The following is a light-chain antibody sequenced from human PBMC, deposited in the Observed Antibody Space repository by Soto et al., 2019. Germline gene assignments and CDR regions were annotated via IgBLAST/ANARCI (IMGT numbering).Light chain of an antibody. Sequence: DIQMTPSPSSLSASVGDRVTITCRASESISRHLNWYQQKPGKAPKLLIYAASSLQNGVPSRFSGGGSGTDFSHTINNLQPENFATYYCQQSYSTLSTTFGQGTRLEIK. J-gene: IGKJ5*01. V-gene: IGKV1-39*01. CDR3: QQSYSTLSTT. CDR2: AAS. CDR1: ESISRH.